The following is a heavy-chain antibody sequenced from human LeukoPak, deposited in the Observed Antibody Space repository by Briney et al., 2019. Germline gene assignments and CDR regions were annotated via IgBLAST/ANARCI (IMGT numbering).Heavy chain of an antibody. J-gene: IGHJ6*02. V-gene: IGHV3-23*01. CDR2: ITNNADAT. D-gene: IGHD3-3*01. CDR1: GFTFRNFA. Sequence: GGSLRLSCAASGFTFRNFAMSWVRQAPGKGVEWVSHITNNADATYYADSVKGRFTVSRDNSNNILYLQLDSLRAEDAAVYYCAKDFWSGNYQSGGLDVWAQGSTVTVSS. CDR3: AKDFWSGNYQSGGLDV.